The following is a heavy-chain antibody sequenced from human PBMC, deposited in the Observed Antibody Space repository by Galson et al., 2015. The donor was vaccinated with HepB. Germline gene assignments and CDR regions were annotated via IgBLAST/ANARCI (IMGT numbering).Heavy chain of an antibody. V-gene: IGHV3-30*03. J-gene: IGHJ3*01. CDR3: AQPRGRRCIQCFPFALDV. CDR1: GFSFSMYA. D-gene: IGHD2-8*01. CDR2: ISYDGSET. Sequence: SLRLSCAASGFSFSMYAMHWVRQTPGKGLEWMAVISYDGSETYYADSVKGRITVSRDNTNNTLYLQLNSLRGDDTAMYYCAQPRGRRCIQCFPFALDVWGLGTMVTVS.